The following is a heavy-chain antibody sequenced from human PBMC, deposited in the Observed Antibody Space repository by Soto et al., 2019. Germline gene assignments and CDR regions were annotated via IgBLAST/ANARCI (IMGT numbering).Heavy chain of an antibody. CDR3: TRGPRASSGGTGAY. CDR1: GFSFDSYW. D-gene: IGHD2-2*01. V-gene: IGHV3-74*01. J-gene: IGHJ4*02. CDR2: IDYDGSTT. Sequence: QLVEAGGGLVQPGGSLRLSCTVSGFSFDSYWMHWVRQAPGKGPVWVSRIDYDGSTTNYADFVKGRFTISRDNAKNTRYLQMTSLRSEDTAVYYCTRGPRASSGGTGAYWGQGSLVTVSS.